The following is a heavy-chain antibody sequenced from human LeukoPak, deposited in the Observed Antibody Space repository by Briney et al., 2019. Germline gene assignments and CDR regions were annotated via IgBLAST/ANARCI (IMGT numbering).Heavy chain of an antibody. CDR2: VNPSSGST. CDR1: GYTFTSYF. V-gene: IGHV1-46*01. J-gene: IGHJ5*02. Sequence: ASVKVSCKASGYTFTSYFMHWVRQAPGQGLEWMGVVNPSSGSTTYSQKFQGRVTMTRDTSTSTVYMDLSSLRSEDTAVYYCARVLVVTAIWFDPWGQGTLVTVSS. D-gene: IGHD2-21*02. CDR3: ARVLVVTAIWFDP.